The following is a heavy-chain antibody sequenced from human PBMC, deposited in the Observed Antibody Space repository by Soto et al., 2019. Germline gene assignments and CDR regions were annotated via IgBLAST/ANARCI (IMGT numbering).Heavy chain of an antibody. Sequence: GGSPRLSSAASRFTFSSYGMPWVRQAPGKGLEWVAVISYDGSNKYYADSVKGRFTISRDNSKNTLYLQMNSLRTEDTAVYYCAKSGSGYYVYGMDVWGQGTTVTVSS. CDR2: ISYDGSNK. V-gene: IGHV3-30*18. CDR1: RFTFSSYG. CDR3: AKSGSGYYVYGMDV. J-gene: IGHJ6*02. D-gene: IGHD3-22*01.